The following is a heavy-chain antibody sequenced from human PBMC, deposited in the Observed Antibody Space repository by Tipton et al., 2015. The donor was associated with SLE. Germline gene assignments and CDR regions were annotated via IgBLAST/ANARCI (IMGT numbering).Heavy chain of an antibody. D-gene: IGHD6-13*01. CDR1: GGSISSGGYS. J-gene: IGHJ4*02. CDR2: ISGSGGST. V-gene: IGHV3-23*01. CDR3: AKDQGAGYGIAAAGLDY. Sequence: LSLTCAVSGGSISSGGYSWSWIRQPPGKGLEWFSAISGSGGSTYYADSVTGRFTISRDNSKNTLYLQMNSLRAEDTAVYYCAKDQGAGYGIAAAGLDYWGQGTLVTVSS.